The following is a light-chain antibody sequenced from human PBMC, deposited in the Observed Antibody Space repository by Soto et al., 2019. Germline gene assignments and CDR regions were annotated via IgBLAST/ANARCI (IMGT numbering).Light chain of an antibody. CDR1: QSVTSSS. Sequence: DIVLTQSPGTLSLSPGDRATLSCRASQSVTSSSLAWYQQKPGQAPRLLIYGASSRATGIPDRFSGSGSGTDFTLTISRLEPEDFAVYFCQQYCRSPLTFGGGTKVEIK. CDR3: QQYCRSPLT. J-gene: IGKJ4*01. CDR2: GAS. V-gene: IGKV3-20*01.